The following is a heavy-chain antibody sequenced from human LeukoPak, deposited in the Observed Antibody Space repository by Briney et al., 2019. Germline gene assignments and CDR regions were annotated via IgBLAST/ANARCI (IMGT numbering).Heavy chain of an antibody. Sequence: GESLKISCKGSGYSFTSYWIGWVRRMPGKGLEWMGIIYPGDSDTRYSPSFQGQVTISADKSISTAYLQWSSLKASDTAMYYCARQYVYCGGDCYGDAFDIWGQGTMVTVSS. V-gene: IGHV5-51*01. CDR2: IYPGDSDT. D-gene: IGHD2-21*01. J-gene: IGHJ3*02. CDR3: ARQYVYCGGDCYGDAFDI. CDR1: GYSFTSYW.